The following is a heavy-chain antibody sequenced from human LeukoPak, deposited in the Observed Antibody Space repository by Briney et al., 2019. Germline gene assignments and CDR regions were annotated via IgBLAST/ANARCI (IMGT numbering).Heavy chain of an antibody. D-gene: IGHD4-17*01. CDR3: ARDTGGSPSYGDYVFDY. Sequence: ASVEVSCKASGYTFTGYYMHWVRQAPGQGLEWMGWINPNSGGTNYAQKFQGWVTMTRDTSISTAYMELSRLRSDDTAVYYCARDTGGSPSYGDYVFDYWGQGTLVTVSS. V-gene: IGHV1-2*04. CDR2: INPNSGGT. J-gene: IGHJ4*02. CDR1: GYTFTGYY.